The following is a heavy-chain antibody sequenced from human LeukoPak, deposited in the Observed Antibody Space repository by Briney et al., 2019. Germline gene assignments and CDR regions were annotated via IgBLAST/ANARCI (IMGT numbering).Heavy chain of an antibody. V-gene: IGHV1-3*01. CDR1: GYTFTSYA. CDR2: INAGNGNT. J-gene: IGHJ4*02. CDR3: ARGDTMVRGVLFDY. Sequence: ASVKVSCKASGYTFTSYAMHWVRQAPGQRLEWMGWINAGNGNTKYSQKFQGRVTITRDTSASTAYMELSSLRSEDTAVYYCARGDTMVRGVLFDYWGQGTLVTVSS. D-gene: IGHD3-10*01.